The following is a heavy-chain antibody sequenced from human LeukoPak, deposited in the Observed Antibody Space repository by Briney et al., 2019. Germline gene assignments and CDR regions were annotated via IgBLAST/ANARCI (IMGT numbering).Heavy chain of an antibody. J-gene: IGHJ4*02. CDR2: ISSSSSTI. V-gene: IGHV3-48*01. D-gene: IGHD1-1*01. Sequence: GGSLRLSCAASGFTFSSYSMNWVRQAPGKGLEWVSYISSSSSTIYYADSVKGRFTISRDNAKNSLYLQMNSLRAEDTAVYYCARGPNWNPFDYWGQGTLVTVSS. CDR3: ARGPNWNPFDY. CDR1: GFTFSSYS.